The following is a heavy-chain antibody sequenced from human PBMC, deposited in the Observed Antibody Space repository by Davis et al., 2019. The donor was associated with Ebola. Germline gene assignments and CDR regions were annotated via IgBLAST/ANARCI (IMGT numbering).Heavy chain of an antibody. J-gene: IGHJ3*02. Sequence: SVKVSCKASGGTFSSYAISWVRQAPGQGLEWMGRIIPILGIANYAQKFQGRVTITADKSTSTAYMELSSLRSEDTAVYYCARDYHCSSTSCVDAFDIWGQGTMVTVSS. CDR1: GGTFSSYA. CDR3: ARDYHCSSTSCVDAFDI. V-gene: IGHV1-69*04. CDR2: IIPILGIA. D-gene: IGHD2-2*01.